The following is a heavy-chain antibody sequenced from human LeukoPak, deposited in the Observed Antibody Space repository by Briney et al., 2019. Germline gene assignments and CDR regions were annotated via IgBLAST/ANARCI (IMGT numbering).Heavy chain of an antibody. V-gene: IGHV4-4*07. Sequence: PSETLSLTCTVSGGSISSYYWSWIRQPAGKGLEWIGRIYTSGSTNYNPSLKSRVTMSVDTSKNQFPLKLSSVTAADTAVYYCAKDSDYGDYAESPVGAFDIWGQGTMVTVSS. CDR1: GGSISSYY. J-gene: IGHJ3*02. CDR3: AKDSDYGDYAESPVGAFDI. CDR2: IYTSGST. D-gene: IGHD4-17*01.